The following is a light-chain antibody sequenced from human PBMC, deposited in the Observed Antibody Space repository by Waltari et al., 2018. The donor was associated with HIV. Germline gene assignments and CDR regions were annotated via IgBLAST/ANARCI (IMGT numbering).Light chain of an antibody. Sequence: QSALTQPRSVSGSPGQSVTIPCTGTSSDVGGYNYVAWYQQHPGKAPKLMIYDVSKRPSWVPDRFSGSKSGNPASLTISGLQAEDEADYSCCSYAGSSVVFGGGTKLTVL. CDR1: SSDVGGYNY. CDR2: DVS. CDR3: CSYAGSSVV. V-gene: IGLV2-11*02. J-gene: IGLJ2*01.